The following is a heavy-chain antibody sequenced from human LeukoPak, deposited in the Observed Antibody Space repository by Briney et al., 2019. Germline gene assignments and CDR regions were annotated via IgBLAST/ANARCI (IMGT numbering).Heavy chain of an antibody. D-gene: IGHD3-10*01. CDR1: GFTFSTYS. Sequence: GGSLRLSCAASGFTFSTYSMNWVRQAPGKGLEYVSAISSNGGSTYYANSVKGRFTISRDNSKNTLYLQMGSLRAEDMAVYYCARLNGSGSYYDYWGQGTLVTVSS. J-gene: IGHJ4*02. CDR3: ARLNGSGSYYDY. V-gene: IGHV3-64*01. CDR2: ISSNGGST.